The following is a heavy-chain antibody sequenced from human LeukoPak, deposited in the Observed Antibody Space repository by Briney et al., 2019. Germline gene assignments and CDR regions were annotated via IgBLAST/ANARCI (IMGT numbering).Heavy chain of an antibody. CDR3: AREDPPPY. CDR2: IYYSGST. Sequence: PXGKGLEWIGYIYYSGSTNYNPSLKSRVTISVDTSKNQFSLKLSSVTAADTAVYYCAREDPPPYWGQGTLVTVSS. J-gene: IGHJ4*02. V-gene: IGHV4-59*01.